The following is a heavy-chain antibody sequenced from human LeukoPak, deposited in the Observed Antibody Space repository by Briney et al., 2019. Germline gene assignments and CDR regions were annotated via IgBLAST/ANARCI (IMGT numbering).Heavy chain of an antibody. CDR2: MRWNSGSI. J-gene: IGHJ2*01. Sequence: GGSLRLSCAASVFTFDDYAMHWVRQAPGKGLEWVSGMRWNSGSIGYADSVNGRFTLSRDNAKNSLYLPMNSLRAEDMALYYCAKDTGSSSSCWHFDLWGRATPVTVSS. D-gene: IGHD6-13*01. CDR1: VFTFDDYA. CDR3: AKDTGSSSSCWHFDL. V-gene: IGHV3-9*03.